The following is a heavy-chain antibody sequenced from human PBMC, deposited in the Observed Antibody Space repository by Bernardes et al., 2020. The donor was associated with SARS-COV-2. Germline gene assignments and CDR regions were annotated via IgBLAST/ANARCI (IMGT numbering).Heavy chain of an antibody. CDR2: INGDGSGT. V-gene: IGHV3-74*01. Sequence: GGSLRPSCEASGFTFNSYYIHWIRQAPEKGRVWVSRINGDGSGTNSADSVKGRSTISRDNAKNTVYLQMNSLIAGDTAVYFCANVGANFDSWSSYPTINWFDVWGQGTPVTVSS. D-gene: IGHD3-3*01. CDR3: ANVGANFDSWSSYPTINWFDV. CDR1: GFTFNSYY. J-gene: IGHJ5*02.